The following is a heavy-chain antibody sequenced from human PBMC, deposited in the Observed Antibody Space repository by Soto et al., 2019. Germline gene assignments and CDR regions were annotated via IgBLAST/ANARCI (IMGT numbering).Heavy chain of an antibody. J-gene: IGHJ4*02. CDR3: AKAGGATFDY. CDR2: ISWNSGSI. V-gene: IGHV3-9*01. D-gene: IGHD1-26*01. CDR1: GFTFTNYN. Sequence: GGSLRLSCAASGFTFTNYNMNWVRQAPGKGLEWVSGISWNSGSIGYADSVKGRFTISRDNAKNSLYLQMNSLRAEDTALYYCAKAGGATFDYWGQGTLVTVSS.